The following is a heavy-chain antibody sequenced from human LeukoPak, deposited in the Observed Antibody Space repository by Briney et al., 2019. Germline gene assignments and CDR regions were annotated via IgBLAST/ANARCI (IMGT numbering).Heavy chain of an antibody. CDR3: ARGPATGDFDY. Sequence: ASVKVSCKASGYTFNIYYMHWMRQAPGQRLEWMAWINPNSGATNYAQKFQGRVTMTRDTSISTAYMELRSLRSDDTAVYYCARGPATGDFDYWGQGTLVTVSS. CDR1: GYTFNIYY. D-gene: IGHD7-27*01. J-gene: IGHJ4*02. V-gene: IGHV1-2*02. CDR2: INPNSGAT.